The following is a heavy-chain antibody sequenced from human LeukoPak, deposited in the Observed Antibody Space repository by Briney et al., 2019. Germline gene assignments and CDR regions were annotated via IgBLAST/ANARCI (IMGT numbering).Heavy chain of an antibody. Sequence: ASVKVSCKASGGTFSSYAISWVRQAPGQGLEWMGWISAYNGNTNYAQKLQGRVTMTTDTSTSTAYMELRSLRSDDTAVYYCAREEYYYDSSAPGSLDYWGQGTLVTVS. J-gene: IGHJ4*02. CDR2: ISAYNGNT. CDR1: GGTFSSYA. D-gene: IGHD3-22*01. CDR3: AREEYYYDSSAPGSLDY. V-gene: IGHV1-18*01.